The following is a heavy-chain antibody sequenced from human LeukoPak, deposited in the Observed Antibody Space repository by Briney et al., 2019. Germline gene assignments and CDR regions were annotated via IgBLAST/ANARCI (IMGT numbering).Heavy chain of an antibody. V-gene: IGHV4-34*01. Sequence: SETLSLTCAVYGGSFSGYYWSWIRQPPGKGLEWIGEINHSGSTNYNPSLKSRVTISVDTSKNQFSLKLSSVTAADTAVYYCARDLQEAYSSVWYGNYSYYYMDVWGKGTTVIVSS. CDR2: INHSGST. CDR3: ARDLQEAYSSVWYGNYSYYYMDV. J-gene: IGHJ6*03. CDR1: GGSFSGYY. D-gene: IGHD6-19*01.